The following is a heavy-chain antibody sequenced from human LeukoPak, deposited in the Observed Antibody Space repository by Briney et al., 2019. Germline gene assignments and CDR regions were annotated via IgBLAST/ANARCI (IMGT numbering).Heavy chain of an antibody. CDR1: GFTFSDYY. D-gene: IGHD3-16*01. CDR3: ARAHPYWGRYYFDY. V-gene: IGHV3-11*06. J-gene: IGHJ4*02. Sequence: GGSLRLSCAASGFTFSDYYMSWIRQAPGKGLEWVSYISSSSSYTNYADSVKGRFTISRDNAKNSQYLQMNSLRAEDTAVYYCARAHPYWGRYYFDYWGQGTLVTVSS. CDR2: ISSSSSYT.